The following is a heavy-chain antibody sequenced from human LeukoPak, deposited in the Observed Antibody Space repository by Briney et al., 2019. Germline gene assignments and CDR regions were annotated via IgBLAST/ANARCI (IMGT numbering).Heavy chain of an antibody. J-gene: IGHJ4*02. CDR3: ARGTQAVAGILPGGY. CDR1: GYTFTSNG. D-gene: IGHD6-19*01. Sequence: ASVKVSWKASGYTFTSNGISWVRQAPGQGLEWMGWISAYNGNTNYAQKLQGRVTMTTDTSTSTAYMELRSLRSDDTAVYYCARGTQAVAGILPGGYWGQGTLVTVSS. CDR2: ISAYNGNT. V-gene: IGHV1-18*01.